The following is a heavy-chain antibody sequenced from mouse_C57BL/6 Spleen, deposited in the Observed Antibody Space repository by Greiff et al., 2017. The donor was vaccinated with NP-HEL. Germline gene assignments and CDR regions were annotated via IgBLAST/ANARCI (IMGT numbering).Heavy chain of an antibody. CDR3: ARAVGSSYYWYFDV. Sequence: EVQLQQSGPSLVRPSQTLSLTCTVTGFSINSDCYWIWIRQFPGNKLEYIGYTFYSGITYYNPSLESRTHITRDTSKNQFSLKLSSVTTEDTATYYCARAVGSSYYWYFDVWGTGTTVTVSS. D-gene: IGHD1-1*01. CDR2: TFYSGIT. J-gene: IGHJ1*03. V-gene: IGHV3-3*01. CDR1: GFSINSDCY.